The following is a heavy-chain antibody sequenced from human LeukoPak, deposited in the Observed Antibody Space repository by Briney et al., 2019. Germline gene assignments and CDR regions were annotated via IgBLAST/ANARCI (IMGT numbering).Heavy chain of an antibody. J-gene: IGHJ2*01. CDR3: AKLRWEVTHYWYFDL. D-gene: IGHD4-23*01. CDR1: GFTFNNYA. V-gene: IGHV3-23*01. CDR2: ISPSGGST. Sequence: GGSLRLSCAASGFTFNNYAMSWVRQAPGKGLEWVSAISPSGGSTYFADSVRGRFTISRDNSKNTVYVQVNSLRAEDTAVYYCAKLRWEVTHYWYFDLWGRGTLVTVSS.